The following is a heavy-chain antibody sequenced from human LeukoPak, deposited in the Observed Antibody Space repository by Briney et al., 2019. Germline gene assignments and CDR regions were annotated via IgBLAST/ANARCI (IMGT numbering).Heavy chain of an antibody. CDR1: GGTFSSYA. J-gene: IGHJ6*03. D-gene: IGHD1-26*01. Sequence: SVKVSCKASGGTFSSYAISWVRQAPGQGLEWMGGIIPIFGTANYAQKFQGRVTITTDESTSSAYMELSSLRSEDTAVYYCARDGPGMGDYYMDVWGKGTTVTASS. CDR2: IIPIFGTA. V-gene: IGHV1-69*05. CDR3: ARDGPGMGDYYMDV.